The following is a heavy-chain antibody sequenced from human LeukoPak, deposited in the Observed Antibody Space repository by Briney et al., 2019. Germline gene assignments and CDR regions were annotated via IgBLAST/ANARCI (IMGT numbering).Heavy chain of an antibody. J-gene: IGHJ4*02. CDR1: GFTFSSYA. CDR3: AKHYGGTGGGFDY. CDR2: ISYDGSNK. D-gene: IGHD4-23*01. Sequence: GGSLRLSCAASGFTFSSYAMHWVRQAPGKGLEWVAVISYDGSNKYYADSVKGRFTISRDNSKNTLYLQMNSLRAEDTAVYYCAKHYGGTGGGFDYWGQGTLVTVSS. V-gene: IGHV3-30*18.